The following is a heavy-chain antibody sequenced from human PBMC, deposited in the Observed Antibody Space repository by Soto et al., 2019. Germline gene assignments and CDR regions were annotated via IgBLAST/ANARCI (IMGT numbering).Heavy chain of an antibody. J-gene: IGHJ4*02. D-gene: IGHD3-3*01. V-gene: IGHV1-58*01. CDR2: IVVGSGNT. CDR3: AAGITIFGVVMSVGDY. CDR1: GFTFPSSA. Sequence: SVKVSCKASGFTFPSSAVQWVRQARGQRHEWIGWIVVGSGNTNYAQKFQERVTITRDMSTSTAYMELSSLRSEDTAVYYCAAGITIFGVVMSVGDYWGQGTLVTVSS.